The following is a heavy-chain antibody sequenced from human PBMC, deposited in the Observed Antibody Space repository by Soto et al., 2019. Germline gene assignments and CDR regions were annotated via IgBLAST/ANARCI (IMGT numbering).Heavy chain of an antibody. CDR1: GYTFTSYA. V-gene: IGHV1-3*01. J-gene: IGHJ5*02. D-gene: IGHD5-18*01. Sequence: ASVKVSCKASGYTFTSYAMNWVRQAPGQRLEWMGWINAGNGNTKYSQKFQGRVTITRDTSASTAYMELSSLRSEDTAVYYCARDPGDSDGNTSGQGTLVTVSS. CDR3: ARDPGDSDGNT. CDR2: INAGNGNT.